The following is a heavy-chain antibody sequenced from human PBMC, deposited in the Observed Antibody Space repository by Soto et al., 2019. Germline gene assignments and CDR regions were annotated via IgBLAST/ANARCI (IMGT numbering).Heavy chain of an antibody. J-gene: IGHJ6*02. D-gene: IGHD3-16*01. Sequence: GGSLRLSCAASGFTFSSYAMSWVRQAPGKGLEWVSAISGSGGSTYYADSVKGRFTISRDNSKNTLYLQMNSLRAEDTAVYYCAKGGEDYYYYYGMDVWGQGTTVTVSS. CDR3: AKGGEDYYYYYGMDV. V-gene: IGHV3-23*01. CDR2: ISGSGGST. CDR1: GFTFSSYA.